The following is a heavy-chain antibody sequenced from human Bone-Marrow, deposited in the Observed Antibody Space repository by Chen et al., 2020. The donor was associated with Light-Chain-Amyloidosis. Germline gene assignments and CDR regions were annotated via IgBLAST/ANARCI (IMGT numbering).Heavy chain of an antibody. Sequence: VESVGGVVQPGRSLRLSCAASGFTFSSYAMHWVRQAPGKGLEWVAVISYDGSNKYYADSVKGRFTISRDNSKNTLYLQINSLRAEDTAVYYCARDLDARLRYFDCRWGFDYWGQGTLVTVSS. D-gene: IGHD3-9*01. CDR1: GFTFSSYA. CDR3: ARDLDARLRYFDCRWGFDY. CDR2: ISYDGSNK. V-gene: IGHV3-30-3*01. J-gene: IGHJ4*02.